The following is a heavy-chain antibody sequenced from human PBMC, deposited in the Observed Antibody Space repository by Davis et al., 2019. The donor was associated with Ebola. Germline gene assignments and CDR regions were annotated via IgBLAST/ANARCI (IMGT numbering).Heavy chain of an antibody. Sequence: HSQTLSLTCAISGDSVSNGGWNWIRQSPSRGLEWLGRTYYSSKWYNDYAVSVKSRITITPDTSKNQFSLHLNSVTPEDTAVYYCARGWLRTGFDYWGQGTLVTVSS. CDR2: TYYSSKWYN. CDR3: ARGWLRTGFDY. V-gene: IGHV6-1*01. J-gene: IGHJ4*02. D-gene: IGHD3/OR15-3a*01. CDR1: GDSVSNGG.